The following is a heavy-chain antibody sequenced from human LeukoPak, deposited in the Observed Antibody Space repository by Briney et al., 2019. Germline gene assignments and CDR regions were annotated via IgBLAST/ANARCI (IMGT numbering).Heavy chain of an antibody. Sequence: PGGSLRLSCGASGFVFDTHDMHWVRQAPGKGLEWVAFIRSDGYHTYYADSVKGRFTISRDNSKDTLYLQMNSLRAEDTAVYYCARFDYYDKVVYYWGQGTLVTVSS. D-gene: IGHD3-22*01. V-gene: IGHV3-30*02. J-gene: IGHJ4*02. CDR1: GFVFDTHD. CDR3: ARFDYYDKVVYY. CDR2: IRSDGYHT.